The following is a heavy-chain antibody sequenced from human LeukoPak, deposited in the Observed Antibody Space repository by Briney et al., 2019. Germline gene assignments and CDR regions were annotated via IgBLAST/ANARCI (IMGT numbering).Heavy chain of an antibody. Sequence: SQTLSLTCTVSGGSISSGSYYWSWIRQPAGKGLEWIGRIYTSGSTNYNPSLKSRVTISVDTSKNQFSLKLSSVTAADTAVYYCAREDTIFGVVIGFDYWGQGTLVTVSS. CDR2: IYTSGST. V-gene: IGHV4-61*02. CDR1: GGSISSGSYY. D-gene: IGHD3-3*01. J-gene: IGHJ4*02. CDR3: AREDTIFGVVIGFDY.